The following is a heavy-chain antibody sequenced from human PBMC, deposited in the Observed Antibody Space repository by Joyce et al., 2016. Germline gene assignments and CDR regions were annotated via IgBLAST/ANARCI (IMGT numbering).Heavy chain of an antibody. CDR2: INTKSGGT. V-gene: IGHV1-46*01. CDR3: ARDLTGSGWYYFDH. D-gene: IGHD6-19*01. CDR1: GYTFTGFY. J-gene: IGHJ4*02. Sequence: VHLVQSGAEVKEHGASVKVSCKASGYTFTGFYVHWVRQAPGQGLEWMGMINTKSGGTTYAQKFPGRGTLTRDTAANTHYIELTSLTSDDTAVFYCARDLTGSGWYYFDHWGQGTLVTVSS.